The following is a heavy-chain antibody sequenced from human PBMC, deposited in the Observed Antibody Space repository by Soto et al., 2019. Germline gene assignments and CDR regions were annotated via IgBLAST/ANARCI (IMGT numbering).Heavy chain of an antibody. J-gene: IGHJ4*02. Sequence: QVQLVESGGGVVQPGRSLRLSCAASGFTFSTYGMHWVRQAPGKGLEWVAVISYDGTNKYYADSVKGRFTISRDNSKNTLYLQMNSLRAEDTAVYYCAKERYSSRSPDFDYWGQGTLVTVPS. D-gene: IGHD6-13*01. CDR2: ISYDGTNK. CDR1: GFTFSTYG. CDR3: AKERYSSRSPDFDY. V-gene: IGHV3-30*18.